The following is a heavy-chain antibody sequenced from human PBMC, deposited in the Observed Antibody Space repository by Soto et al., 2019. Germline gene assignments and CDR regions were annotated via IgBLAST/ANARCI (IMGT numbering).Heavy chain of an antibody. V-gene: IGHV1-18*04. D-gene: IGHD3-22*01. Sequence: ASLKVSCNAAGDTITSYCISCVRQPPGQGLEWMGWISTFHGNTNYAQKFQGSVTMTTDISTSTAYMELRSLTSDDTAIYYCAIDNYDTRGYPLHFWGQGTMVTVYS. J-gene: IGHJ4*02. CDR1: GDTITSYC. CDR2: ISTFHGNT. CDR3: AIDNYDTRGYPLHF.